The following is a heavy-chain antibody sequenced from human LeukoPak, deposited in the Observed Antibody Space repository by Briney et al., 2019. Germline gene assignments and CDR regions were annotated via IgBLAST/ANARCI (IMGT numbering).Heavy chain of an antibody. CDR3: ARLSGDETIFGVVNRRFDY. D-gene: IGHD3-3*01. Sequence: PGESLKISCKGSGYSSTSYWIGWVRQMPGKGLEWMGIIYPGDSDTRCSPSFQGRVTISADKSISTAYLQWSSLKASDTAMYYCARLSGDETIFGVVNRRFDYWGQGTLVTVSS. CDR1: GYSSTSYW. J-gene: IGHJ4*02. V-gene: IGHV5-51*01. CDR2: IYPGDSDT.